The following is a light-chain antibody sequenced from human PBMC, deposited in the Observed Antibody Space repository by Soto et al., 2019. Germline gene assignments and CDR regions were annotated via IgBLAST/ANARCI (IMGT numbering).Light chain of an antibody. V-gene: IGKV3-20*01. J-gene: IGKJ1*01. CDR1: QSVSSSY. CDR2: DTS. CDR3: QQYGNSPRT. Sequence: EIVLTQSPGTLSLSPGERATLSCRASQSVSSSYLAWYQQKPGQAPRLLIYDTSNRATGIPVRFSGSGSGTDFTLIICRLEPEDFAVYYCQQYGNSPRTFGQGTKV.